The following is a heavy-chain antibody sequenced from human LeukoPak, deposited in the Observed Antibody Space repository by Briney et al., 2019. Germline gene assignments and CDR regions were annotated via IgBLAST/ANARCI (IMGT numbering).Heavy chain of an antibody. V-gene: IGHV3-53*01. CDR1: GFTVSSNY. J-gene: IGHJ3*01. CDR2: IYSGGST. Sequence: GGSLRLSCAASGFTVSSNYMSWVRQAPGKGLEWVSVIYSGGSTYYADSVKGRFTISRDNSKNTLYLQMNSLRAEDTAVYYCARPHYASGTYSTVNEALDAWGQGTMVTVSS. D-gene: IGHD3-10*01. CDR3: ARPHYASGTYSTVNEALDA.